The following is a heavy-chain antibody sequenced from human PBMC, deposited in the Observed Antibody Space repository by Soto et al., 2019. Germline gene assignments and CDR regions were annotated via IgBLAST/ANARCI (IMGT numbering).Heavy chain of an antibody. J-gene: IGHJ4*02. CDR3: ASQLESTTYFDY. D-gene: IGHD1-1*01. V-gene: IGHV4-39*01. CDR1: GGSISNSDYF. CDR2: TSHTGSP. Sequence: SETLSLTCTVSGGSISNSDYFWAWMRQPPGKGLEWVGTTSHTGSPRYNPSLKSRVTISVDTSKNQFSLRLPSVTAADTAVFYCASQLESTTYFDYWGRGTLVTVSS.